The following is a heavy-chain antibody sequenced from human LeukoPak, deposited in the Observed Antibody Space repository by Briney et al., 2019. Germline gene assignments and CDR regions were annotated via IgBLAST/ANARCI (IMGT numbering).Heavy chain of an antibody. V-gene: IGHV1-8*01. CDR1: GYTFTSYA. CDR3: ARGRRERITMIVVVSRQSYYYYMDV. Sequence: ASVKVSCKASGYTFTSYAINWARQATGQGLEWRGWMNPNRGNTGYAQKFQGRVTMTRNTSISTAYLELSSLRSDDTAVYYCARGRRERITMIVVVSRQSYYYYMDVWGKGTTVTVSS. J-gene: IGHJ6*03. CDR2: MNPNRGNT. D-gene: IGHD3-22*01.